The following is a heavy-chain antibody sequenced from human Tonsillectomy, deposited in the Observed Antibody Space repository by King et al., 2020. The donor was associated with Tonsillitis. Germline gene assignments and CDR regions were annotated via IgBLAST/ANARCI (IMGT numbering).Heavy chain of an antibody. CDR1: GFTVSSSY. CDR3: ASSYDVLTDMDV. CDR2: IYSGGYT. D-gene: IGHD3-9*01. J-gene: IGHJ6*04. V-gene: IGHV3-53*04. Sequence: VQLVESGGGLVQPGGSLRLSCAPSGFTVSSSYMSWVRQAPGKGLEWVSAIYSGGYTYYADSVKGRFTISRHNSKNTLFLQMNSLRAEDTAVYYCASSYDVLTDMDVWGKGTTVTVSS.